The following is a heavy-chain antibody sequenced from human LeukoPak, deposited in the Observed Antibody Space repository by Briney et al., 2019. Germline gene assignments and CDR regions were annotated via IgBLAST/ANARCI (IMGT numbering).Heavy chain of an antibody. CDR1: GYSISSGYY. CDR3: ASHYCSGGSCRNNWFDP. D-gene: IGHD2-15*01. J-gene: IGHJ5*02. CDR2: IYHSGST. V-gene: IGHV4-38-2*02. Sequence: SETLSLTCTVSGYSISSGYYWGWIRQPPGRGLEWIGSIYHSGSTNYNPSLKSRVTISVDTSKNQFSLKLSSVTAADTAVYYCASHYCSGGSCRNNWFDPWGQGTLVTVSS.